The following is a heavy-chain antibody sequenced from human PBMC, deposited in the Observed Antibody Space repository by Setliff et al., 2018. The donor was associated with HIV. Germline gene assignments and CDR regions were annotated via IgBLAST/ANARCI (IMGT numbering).Heavy chain of an antibody. CDR1: GYSFTSYW. J-gene: IGHJ5*02. CDR3: ARAPNSPSYSNIFYADH. Sequence: PGESLKISCKGSGYSFTSYWIGWVRQMPGKGLEWMGIIYPGDSDTRYSPSFQGQVTISADKSISTAYLQWSSLKASDTAMYYCARAPNSPSYSNIFYADHWGQGTLVTVSS. CDR2: IYPGDSDT. D-gene: IGHD3-9*01. V-gene: IGHV5-51*01.